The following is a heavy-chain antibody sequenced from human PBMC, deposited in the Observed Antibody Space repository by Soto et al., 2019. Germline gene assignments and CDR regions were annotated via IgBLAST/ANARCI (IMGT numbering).Heavy chain of an antibody. CDR2: IVVGSGNT. J-gene: IGHJ1*01. CDR3: AAGIPGVYFQY. V-gene: IGHV1-58*02. Sequence: QMQLVQSGPEVKKPGTSVKVSCQASGFTFTNSIMQWVRQARGQRPEWIGWIVVGSGNTNYAQKFQERGTINRDMSTSTAYMELGSLRSEDTAVYYCAAGIPGVYFQYWGRGTLVTVSS. CDR1: GFTFTNSI. D-gene: IGHD7-27*01.